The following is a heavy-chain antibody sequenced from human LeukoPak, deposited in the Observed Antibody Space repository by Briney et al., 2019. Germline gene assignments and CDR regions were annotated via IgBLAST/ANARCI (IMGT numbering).Heavy chain of an antibody. CDR2: ISQDGSDK. CDR1: GLTFSIHW. Sequence: GGSLRLSCAASGLTFSIHWMNWVRQAPGKGLECVANISQDGSDKYYVDSVKGRFTISRDNTKNSLYLQMNSLRAEDTAVYYCVGGDYWGQGTLVTVSS. J-gene: IGHJ4*02. CDR3: VGGDY. V-gene: IGHV3-7*01.